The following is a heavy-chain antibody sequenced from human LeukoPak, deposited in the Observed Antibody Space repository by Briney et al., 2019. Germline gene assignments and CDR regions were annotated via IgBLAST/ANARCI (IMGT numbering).Heavy chain of an antibody. CDR3: ARDNPMTPLPFDY. CDR1: GFTFSSYS. J-gene: IGHJ4*02. Sequence: GGSLRLSCAASGFTFSSYSMNWVRQAPGKGLEWVSSISSSSSYIYYADSVKGRFTISRDNAKNSLYLQMNSLRAEDTAVYYCARDNPMTPLPFDYRGQGTLVTVSS. CDR2: ISSSSSYI. V-gene: IGHV3-21*01.